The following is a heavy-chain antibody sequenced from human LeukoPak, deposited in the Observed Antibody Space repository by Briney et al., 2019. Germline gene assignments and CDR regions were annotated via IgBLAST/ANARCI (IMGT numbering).Heavy chain of an antibody. V-gene: IGHV5-51*01. J-gene: IGHJ3*02. CDR2: TNPGDSDT. D-gene: IGHD5-12*01. CDR3: ARGYSGYPDDAFYI. Sequence: GESLNISGKGSEYSFTSYWIGWSRQMPGKGLDGLGITNPGDSDTRYSPASQGQVTTTAKKSINTAYLQWRSLKASDTAMYYCARGYSGYPDDAFYIEGQGKMATVSS. CDR1: EYSFTSYW.